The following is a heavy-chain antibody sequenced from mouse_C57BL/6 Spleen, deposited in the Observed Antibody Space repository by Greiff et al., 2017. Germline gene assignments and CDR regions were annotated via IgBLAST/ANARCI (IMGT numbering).Heavy chain of an antibody. CDR3: ARRGTVHYYAMDY. J-gene: IGHJ4*01. CDR1: GYSFTGYY. CDR2: INPSTGGT. Sequence: VQLQQSGPELVKPGASVKISCKASGYSFTGYYMNWVKQSPEKSLEWIGEINPSTGGTTYNQKFKAKATLTVDKSSSTAYMQLKSLTSEDSAVYYCARRGTVHYYAMDYWGQGTSVTVSS. V-gene: IGHV1-42*01. D-gene: IGHD1-1*01.